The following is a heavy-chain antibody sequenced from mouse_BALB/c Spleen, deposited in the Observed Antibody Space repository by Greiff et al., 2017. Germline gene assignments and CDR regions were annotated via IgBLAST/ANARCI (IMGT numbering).Heavy chain of an antibody. Sequence: EVHLVESGGGLVQPGGSRKLSCAASGFTFSDYGMAWVRQAPGKGPEWVAFISNLAYSIYYADTVTGRFTISRENAKNTLYLEMSSLRSEDTAMYYCARDHYYGSSSAWFAYWGQGTLVTVSA. CDR1: GFTFSDYG. D-gene: IGHD1-1*01. J-gene: IGHJ3*01. CDR3: ARDHYYGSSSAWFAY. CDR2: ISNLAYSI. V-gene: IGHV5-15*02.